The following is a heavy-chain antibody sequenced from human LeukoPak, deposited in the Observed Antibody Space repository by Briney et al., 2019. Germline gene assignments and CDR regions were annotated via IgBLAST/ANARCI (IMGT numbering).Heavy chain of an antibody. Sequence: GGSLRLSCAASGFTFSSYGMHWVRQAPGKGLEGVAFIRYDGSNKYYADSVKGRFTISRDNSKNTLYLQMNSLRAEDTAVYYCAIGCRGDCLSSGYESWGQGTLVTVSS. CDR1: GFTFSSYG. J-gene: IGHJ5*02. CDR2: IRYDGSNK. D-gene: IGHD2-21*02. CDR3: AIGCRGDCLSSGYES. V-gene: IGHV3-30*02.